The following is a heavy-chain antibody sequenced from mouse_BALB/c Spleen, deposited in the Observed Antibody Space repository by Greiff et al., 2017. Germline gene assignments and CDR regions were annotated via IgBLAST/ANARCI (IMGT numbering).Heavy chain of an antibody. CDR2: ISSGGSYT. J-gene: IGHJ3*01. D-gene: IGHD1-1*01. CDR1: GFTFSSYA. CDR3: ARENYYGSSFFAY. V-gene: IGHV5-9-4*01. Sequence: DVKLVESGGGLVKPGGSLKLSCAASGFTFSSYAMSWVRQSPEKRLEWVAEISSGGSYTYYPDTVTGRFTISRDNAKNTLYLEMSSLRSEDTAMYYCARENYYGSSFFAYWGQGTLVTVSA.